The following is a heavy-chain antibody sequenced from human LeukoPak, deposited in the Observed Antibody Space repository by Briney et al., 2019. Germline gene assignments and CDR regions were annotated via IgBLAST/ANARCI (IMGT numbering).Heavy chain of an antibody. V-gene: IGHV3-21*01. J-gene: IGHJ4*02. CDR1: GFTFSSSS. CDR3: ARVSFGVVIIEYLDY. D-gene: IGHD3-3*01. Sequence: PGGSLRLSCAASGFTFSSSSMNWVRQAPGKGLEWVSSISSSSSYIYYADSVKGRFTISRDNAKNSLYLQMNSLRAEDTAVYYCARVSFGVVIIEYLDYWGQGTLVTVSS. CDR2: ISSSSSYI.